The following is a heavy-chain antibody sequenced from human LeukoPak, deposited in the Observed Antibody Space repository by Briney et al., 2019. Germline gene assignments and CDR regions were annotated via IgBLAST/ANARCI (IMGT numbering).Heavy chain of an antibody. CDR1: GFTFSTYA. CDR3: AKEATTTYFDH. CDR2: ISGSGGST. J-gene: IGHJ4*02. Sequence: GGSLRLSCAASGFTFSTYAMSWVRQTPGKGLEWVSGISGSGGSTYYADSVKGRFTISRDNFKNTLYLQMNGLRAEDTAVYYCAKEATTTYFDHWGQGTLVTVSS. D-gene: IGHD4-17*01. V-gene: IGHV3-23*01.